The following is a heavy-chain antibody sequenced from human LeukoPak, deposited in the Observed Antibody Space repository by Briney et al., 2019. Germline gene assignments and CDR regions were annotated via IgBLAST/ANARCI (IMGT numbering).Heavy chain of an antibody. D-gene: IGHD2-2*01. V-gene: IGHV4-31*03. J-gene: IGHJ5*02. CDR3: ARGRRDIVVVPATNWFDP. CDR1: GGSISSGGYY. Sequence: PSETLSLTCTVSGGSISSGGYYWSWIRQHPGKGLEWIGYIYYSGSTCYNPSLKSRVTISVDTSKNQFSLKLSSVTAADTAVYYCARGRRDIVVVPATNWFDPWGQGTLVTVSS. CDR2: IYYSGST.